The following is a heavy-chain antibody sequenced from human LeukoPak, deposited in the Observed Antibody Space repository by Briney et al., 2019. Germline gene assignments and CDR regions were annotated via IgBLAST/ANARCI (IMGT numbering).Heavy chain of an antibody. J-gene: IGHJ5*02. Sequence: GGSLRLSCAASGFTVSSNYMSWVRQAPGKGLEWVSITFSGGSTNYADSVKGRFTISRDISKNTLSLQMNSLRAEDTAVYYCARGIVVVPAALAIGFDPWGQGTLVTVSS. CDR1: GFTVSSNY. D-gene: IGHD2-2*01. CDR2: TFSGGST. V-gene: IGHV3-66*01. CDR3: ARGIVVVPAALAIGFDP.